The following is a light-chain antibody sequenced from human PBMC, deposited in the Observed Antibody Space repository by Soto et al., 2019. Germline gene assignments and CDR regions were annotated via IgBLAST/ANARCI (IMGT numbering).Light chain of an antibody. CDR2: LTS. J-gene: IGKJ2*01. Sequence: DIQMTQSPSSLSASVGGRVTITCRASRSIGNYLNWYQQKPESAPKLLIYLTSSLQSGVPSRFSGSGSGTGFTLTISSLQPEDFATYYCQHSYSTPYSFGQGTKVDIK. CDR3: QHSYSTPYS. CDR1: RSIGNY. V-gene: IGKV1-39*01.